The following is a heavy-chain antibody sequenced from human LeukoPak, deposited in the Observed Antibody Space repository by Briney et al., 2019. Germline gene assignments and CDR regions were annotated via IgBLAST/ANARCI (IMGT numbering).Heavy chain of an antibody. Sequence: ASVKVSCKASGYTFTSYDISWVRQATGQGLEWMGWMNPNSGNTGYAQKFQGRVTMTRNTSISTAYMELSSLRSEDTAVYYCARGRAVRYSSGFDYWGQGTLVTVSS. V-gene: IGHV1-8*01. CDR1: GYTFTSYD. J-gene: IGHJ4*02. CDR2: MNPNSGNT. CDR3: ARGRAVRYSSGFDY. D-gene: IGHD6-19*01.